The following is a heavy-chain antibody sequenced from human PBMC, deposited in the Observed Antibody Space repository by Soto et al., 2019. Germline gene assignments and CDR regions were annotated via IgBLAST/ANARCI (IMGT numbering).Heavy chain of an antibody. V-gene: IGHV1-2*02. J-gene: IGHJ6*02. D-gene: IGHD2-2*01. CDR3: AGDRYCSTTSCYGMDV. CDR2: INPHSGGT. Sequence: ASVKVSCKASGYTFIDYYIHWVRQAPGQGLEWMGWINPHSGGTNYAQKFQGRVTMTRNTSISTAYMELRSLRSDDTAVYYCAGDRYCSTTSCYGMDVWGQGTTVTVS. CDR1: GYTFIDYY.